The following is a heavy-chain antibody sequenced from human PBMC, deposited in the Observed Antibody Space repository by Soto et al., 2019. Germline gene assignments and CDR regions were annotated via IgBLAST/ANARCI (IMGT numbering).Heavy chain of an antibody. CDR1: GGSISSGGYY. CDR3: ARDVDGGYYYYGMDV. J-gene: IGHJ6*02. V-gene: IGHV4-31*03. Sequence: PSETLSLTCTVSGGSISSGGYYWSWIRQHPGKGLGWIGYIYYSGSTYYNPSLKSRVTISVDTSKNQFSLKLSSVTAADTAVYYCARDVDGGYYYYGMDVWGQGTTVTVSS. D-gene: IGHD4-17*01. CDR2: IYYSGST.